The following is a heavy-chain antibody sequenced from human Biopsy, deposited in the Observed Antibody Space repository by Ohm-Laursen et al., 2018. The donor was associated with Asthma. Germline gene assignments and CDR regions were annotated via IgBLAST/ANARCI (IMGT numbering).Heavy chain of an antibody. CDR2: VNTGNGDT. V-gene: IGHV1-3*04. D-gene: IGHD3-9*01. CDR1: GYNFISFA. Sequence: EASVKVSCKASGYNFISFAIYWVRQAPGQRLEWMGWVNTGNGDTKYSQKFQGRVTITRDTSASTAYMELRSLRSEDTATYYCARTYYDFLTGQVKDVFGVWGQGTMVTVSS. CDR3: ARTYYDFLTGQVKDVFGV. J-gene: IGHJ3*01.